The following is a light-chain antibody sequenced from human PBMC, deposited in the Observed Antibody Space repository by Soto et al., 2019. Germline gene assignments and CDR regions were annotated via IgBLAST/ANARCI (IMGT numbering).Light chain of an antibody. V-gene: IGKV2-30*01. CDR2: KAS. J-gene: IGKJ1*01. Sequence: DVVLTQSPLSLPVTLGQPASISCRSSQSLVYSDGIAYLNWFQQRPGQSPRRLIYKASNRDSGVPDRVSGSGSGADFTLQINRVEAEDVGIYYCMQGTHWPPTFGRGTRVEIK. CDR3: MQGTHWPPT. CDR1: QSLVYSDGIAY.